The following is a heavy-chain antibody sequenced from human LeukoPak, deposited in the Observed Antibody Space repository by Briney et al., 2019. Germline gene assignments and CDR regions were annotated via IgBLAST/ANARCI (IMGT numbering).Heavy chain of an antibody. CDR2: INSDGSST. J-gene: IGHJ3*02. Sequence: PGGSLRLSCAASGFTFSSYWMHWVRQAPGKGLVWVSRINSDGSSTSYADSVKGRFTISRDNAKNTLYLQMNSLRAEDTAVYYCARDSYCSGGSCYSYDDAFDIWGQGTVVTVSS. CDR1: GFTFSSYW. D-gene: IGHD2-15*01. CDR3: ARDSYCSGGSCYSYDDAFDI. V-gene: IGHV3-74*01.